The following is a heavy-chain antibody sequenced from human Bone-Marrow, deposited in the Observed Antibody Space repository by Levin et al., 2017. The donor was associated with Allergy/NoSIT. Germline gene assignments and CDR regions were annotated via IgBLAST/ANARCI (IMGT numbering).Heavy chain of an antibody. V-gene: IGHV3-23*01. D-gene: IGHD2-15*01. CDR3: AILVVVAALTPHVELMDV. Sequence: GGSLRLSCAASGFTFSSYAMSWVRQAPGKGLEWVSAISGSGGSTYYADSVKGRFTISRDNSKNTLYLQMNSLRAEDTAVYYCAILVVVAALTPHVELMDVWGQGTTVTVSS. CDR1: GFTFSSYA. J-gene: IGHJ6*02. CDR2: ISGSGGST.